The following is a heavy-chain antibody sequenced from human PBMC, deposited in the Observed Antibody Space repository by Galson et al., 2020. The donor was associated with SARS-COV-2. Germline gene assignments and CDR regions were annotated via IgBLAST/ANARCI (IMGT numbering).Heavy chain of an antibody. J-gene: IGHJ4*02. CDR2: INSCGST. CDR3: AREENFFLGVTATRMCYFDY. Sequence: SETLSLTCAVPGGSFSGYYSSWIRQPPGQGLERMGEINSCGSTNYNPYPKSRGTITVDTSKNHFSLKLSCVTAADTAVYYCAREENFFLGVTATRMCYFDYWGRGTLATVSA. D-gene: IGHD2-21*02. CDR1: GGSFSGYY. V-gene: IGHV4-34*01.